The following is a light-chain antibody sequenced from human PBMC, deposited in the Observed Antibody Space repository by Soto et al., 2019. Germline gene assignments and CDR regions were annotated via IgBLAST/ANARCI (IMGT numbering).Light chain of an antibody. V-gene: IGLV3-21*02. CDR2: DDS. CDR3: QVWDSSSDLNWV. Sequence: SYELTQPPSVSVAPGQTARITCGGHNIGSKSVHWYQQKPGQAPVLVVYDDSDRPSGIPERFSGSNSGNTATLTISRVEAGDEADYYCQVWDSSSDLNWVFGGGTKLTVL. J-gene: IGLJ3*02. CDR1: NIGSKS.